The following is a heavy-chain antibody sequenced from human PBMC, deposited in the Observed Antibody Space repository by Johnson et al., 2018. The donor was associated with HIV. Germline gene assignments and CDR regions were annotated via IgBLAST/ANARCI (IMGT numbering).Heavy chain of an antibody. D-gene: IGHD3-16*01. J-gene: IGHJ3*02. Sequence: QMLLVESGGGVVQPGRSLRLSCAASGFTFSSYGMHWVRQAPGKGLEWVAFIHYDGSNKYYADSVQGRFTISRDNSKNTLYLQMNSLRAEDTAVYYCAKGGRFDAFDIWGQGTMVTVSS. CDR1: GFTFSSYG. V-gene: IGHV3-30*02. CDR2: IHYDGSNK. CDR3: AKGGRFDAFDI.